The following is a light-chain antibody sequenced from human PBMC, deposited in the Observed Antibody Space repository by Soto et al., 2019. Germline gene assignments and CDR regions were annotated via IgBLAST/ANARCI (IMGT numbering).Light chain of an antibody. Sequence: QSVLTQPPSASGTLGQRVTISCSGSGSNIGSNYVYWYQQLPGTAPKLLIYRNNQRPSGVPDRFSGSKSGTSASLAISGLRSEDEADYYCAARDDSLSSVVFGGGTKLTVL. CDR3: AARDDSLSSVV. CDR1: GSNIGSNY. CDR2: RNN. J-gene: IGLJ2*01. V-gene: IGLV1-47*01.